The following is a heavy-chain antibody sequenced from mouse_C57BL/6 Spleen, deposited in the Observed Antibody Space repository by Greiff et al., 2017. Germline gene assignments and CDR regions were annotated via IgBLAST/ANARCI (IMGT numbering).Heavy chain of an antibody. CDR3: ARNDHEGFAY. D-gene: IGHD2-4*01. CDR1: GFTFSDYG. V-gene: IGHV5-17*01. J-gene: IGHJ3*01. Sequence: EVNLVESGGGLVKPGGSLKLPCAASGFTFSDYGMHWVRQAPEKGLEWVAYISSGSSTIYYADTVKGRFTISRDNAKNTLFLQMTSLRSEDTAMYYCARNDHEGFAYWGQGTLVTVSA. CDR2: ISSGSSTI.